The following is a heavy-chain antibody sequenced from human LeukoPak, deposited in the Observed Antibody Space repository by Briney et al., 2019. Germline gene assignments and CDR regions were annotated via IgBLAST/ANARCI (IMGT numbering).Heavy chain of an antibody. CDR3: AKGRDYYYYYMDV. CDR2: ISWNSGSI. V-gene: IGHV3-9*01. J-gene: IGHJ6*03. CDR1: GFTFSYYG. Sequence: PGGSLRLSCAASGFTFSYYGMHWVRQAPGKGLEWVSGISWNSGSIGYADSVKGRFTISRDNSKNTLYLQMNSLRAEDTAVYYCAKGRDYYYYYMDVWGKGTTVTISS.